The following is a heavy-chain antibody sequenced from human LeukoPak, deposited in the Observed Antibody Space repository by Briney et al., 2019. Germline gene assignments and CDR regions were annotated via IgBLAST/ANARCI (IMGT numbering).Heavy chain of an antibody. Sequence: GGSLRLSCAASGFSFTTYWMSWVRQAPGKGLEWVANIKQDGTEKYYVDSVKGRFTISRDNAKNSLYLQMNSLRAEDTAVYYCARDDTHYGSSGSFYDAFDIWGQGTMVTVSS. CDR3: ARDDTHYGSSGSFYDAFDI. D-gene: IGHD3-22*01. V-gene: IGHV3-7*01. J-gene: IGHJ3*02. CDR2: IKQDGTEK. CDR1: GFSFTTYW.